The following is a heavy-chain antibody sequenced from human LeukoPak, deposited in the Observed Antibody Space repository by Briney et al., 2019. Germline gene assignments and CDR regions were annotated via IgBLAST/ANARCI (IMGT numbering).Heavy chain of an antibody. CDR3: AKRANNYDILTDVFDY. CDR1: GFTFSSYS. Sequence: PGGSLRLSCAASGFTFSSYSMNWVRQAPGKGLEWVSAISGSGGSTYYADSVKGRFTISRDNSKNTLYLQMNSLRAEDTAVYYCAKRANNYDILTDVFDYWGQGTLVTVSS. D-gene: IGHD3-9*01. CDR2: ISGSGGST. J-gene: IGHJ4*02. V-gene: IGHV3-23*01.